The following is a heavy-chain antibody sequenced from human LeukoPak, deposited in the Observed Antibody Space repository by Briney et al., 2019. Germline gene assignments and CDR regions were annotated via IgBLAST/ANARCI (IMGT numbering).Heavy chain of an antibody. V-gene: IGHV1-18*01. CDR2: ISAYNGNT. CDR3: ARATVTTTFDAFDI. J-gene: IGHJ3*02. Sequence: ASVKVSCKASGYTFTSYGINWVRQAPGQGLEWMGWISAYNGNTKYAQKLQGRVTMTTDTCTSTAYMELRSLRSDDTAVYYCARATVTTTFDAFDIWGQGTMVTVSS. D-gene: IGHD4-17*01. CDR1: GYTFTSYG.